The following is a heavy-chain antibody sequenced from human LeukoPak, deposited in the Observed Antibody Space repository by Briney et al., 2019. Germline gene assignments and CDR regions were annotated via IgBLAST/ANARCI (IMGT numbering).Heavy chain of an antibody. CDR2: IYYSGST. Sequence: SETLSLTCTVAGGSISSYYWSWIRQPPGKGLEWIGYIYYSGSTNYNPSLKSRVTISVDTSKNQFSLKLSSVTAADTAVYYCAGAAWLQLGGAFDIWGQGTMVTVSS. CDR1: GGSISSYY. V-gene: IGHV4-59*01. D-gene: IGHD5-24*01. CDR3: AGAAWLQLGGAFDI. J-gene: IGHJ3*02.